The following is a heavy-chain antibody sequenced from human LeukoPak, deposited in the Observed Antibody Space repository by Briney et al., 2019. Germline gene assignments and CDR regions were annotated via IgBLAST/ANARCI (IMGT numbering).Heavy chain of an antibody. CDR2: IYPGDSDT. CDR1: GYSFTSYW. CDR3: ARPPDTAMVDDAFDI. J-gene: IGHJ3*02. D-gene: IGHD5-18*01. Sequence: GESLKISCKGSGYSFTSYWIGWVRQMPGKGLEWMGIIYPGDSDTRYSPSFQGQVTISADKSISTAYLQWSSLKASDTAMYYCARPPDTAMVDDAFDIWGQGTMVTVSS. V-gene: IGHV5-51*01.